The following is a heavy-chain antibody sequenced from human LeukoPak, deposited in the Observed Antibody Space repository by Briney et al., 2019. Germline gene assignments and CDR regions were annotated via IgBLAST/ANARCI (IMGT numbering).Heavy chain of an antibody. D-gene: IGHD4-11*01. CDR3: ARGSSYSTVTTRYAY. J-gene: IGHJ4*02. CDR2: ISGSGGST. CDR1: GFTFSSYV. V-gene: IGHV3-23*01. Sequence: PGGSLRLSCSASGFTFSSYVMSWVRQAPGKGLEWVSAISGSGGSTYYADSVKGRFTISRDNSENTLYLRMNSLRAEDTAVYYCARGSSYSTVTTRYAYWGQGTLVTVSS.